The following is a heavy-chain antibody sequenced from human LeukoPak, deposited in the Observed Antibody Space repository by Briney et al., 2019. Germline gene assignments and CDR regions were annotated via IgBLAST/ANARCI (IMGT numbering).Heavy chain of an antibody. CDR3: ARGEDSFSH. J-gene: IGHJ4*02. D-gene: IGHD1-26*01. V-gene: IGHV6-1*01. CDR2: TYYRSKWYN. CDR1: GDSVSSNSAA. Sequence: SGPGLVKPSQTLSLTCAISGDSVSSNSAASNWIRQSPSRGLEWLGRTYYRSKWYNDYAISVKSRITFTPDTSKDQFSLQLNSMTPEDTAVYYCARGEDSFSHWGQGTLVTVSS.